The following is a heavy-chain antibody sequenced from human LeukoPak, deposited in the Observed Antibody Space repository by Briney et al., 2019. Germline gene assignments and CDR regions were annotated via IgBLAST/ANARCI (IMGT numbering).Heavy chain of an antibody. J-gene: IGHJ4*02. CDR2: ISSGGSVI. D-gene: IGHD4-23*01. V-gene: IGHV3-48*04. Sequence: GPLRLSCAASGFTVSSNYMSWVRQAPGKGLEWVSYISSGGSVIFYADSVKGRFTISRDNAKNSLYLQMNSLRAEDTAVYYCARAGMYGGYWGQGTLVTVSS. CDR1: GFTVSSNY. CDR3: ARAGMYGGY.